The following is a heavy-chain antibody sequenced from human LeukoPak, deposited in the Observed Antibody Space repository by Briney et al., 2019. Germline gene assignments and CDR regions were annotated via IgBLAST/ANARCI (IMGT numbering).Heavy chain of an antibody. CDR2: ISGYNGHT. CDR3: VRDRGDSAGWIFFDY. Sequence: ASVKVSCKASGYTFTIFGISWVRQAPGQGLEWMGGISGYNGHTKYAQNLQGRVTMTTDTSTSTAYMELRSLRSDDTGVYYCVRDRGDSAGWIFFDYWGQGTLVTVSS. J-gene: IGHJ4*02. CDR1: GYTFTIFG. V-gene: IGHV1-18*04. D-gene: IGHD6-19*01.